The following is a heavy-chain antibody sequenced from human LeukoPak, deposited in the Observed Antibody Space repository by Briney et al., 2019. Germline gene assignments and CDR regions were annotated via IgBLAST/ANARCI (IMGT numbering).Heavy chain of an antibody. CDR2: ISSSGSTI. D-gene: IGHD3-22*01. CDR1: GFTFSSYA. J-gene: IGHJ4*02. CDR3: ARAHPYYDTSGYIY. Sequence: GGSLRLSCAASGFTFSSYAMGWVRQAPGKGLEWVSYISSSGSTIYFADSVKGRFTISRDNAKNSLYLQMNSLRAEDTAVYYCARAHPYYDTSGYIYWGQGTLVTVSS. V-gene: IGHV3-48*03.